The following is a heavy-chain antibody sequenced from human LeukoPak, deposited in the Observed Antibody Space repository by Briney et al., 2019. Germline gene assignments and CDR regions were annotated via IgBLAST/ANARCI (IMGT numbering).Heavy chain of an antibody. Sequence: GASVTVSCEASGYTFTSYDINWVRHATGQGLEWMGWMNPNSGNTGYAQKFQGRVTMTRNTSISTAYMELSSLRSEDTAVYYCGRGPPRVWLLLTFGWFYWSEGTLVTVSS. J-gene: IGHJ4*02. CDR1: GYTFTSYD. V-gene: IGHV1-8*01. D-gene: IGHD3-22*01. CDR3: GRGPPRVWLLLTFGWFY. CDR2: MNPNSGNT.